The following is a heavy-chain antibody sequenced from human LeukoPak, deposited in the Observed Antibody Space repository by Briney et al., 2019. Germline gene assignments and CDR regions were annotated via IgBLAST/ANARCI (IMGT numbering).Heavy chain of an antibody. J-gene: IGHJ4*02. CDR2: ISGSGGST. CDR1: GFYA. D-gene: IGHD3-22*01. V-gene: IGHV3-23*01. Sequence: PGGSLRLSCAASGFYAMSWVRQAPGKGLEWVSAISGSGGSTYYADSVKGRFTISRDNSKNTLYLQMNSLRAEDTAVYYCAKDGLYYYDSSGYYRFDHWGQGTLVTVSS. CDR3: AKDGLYYYDSSGYYRFDH.